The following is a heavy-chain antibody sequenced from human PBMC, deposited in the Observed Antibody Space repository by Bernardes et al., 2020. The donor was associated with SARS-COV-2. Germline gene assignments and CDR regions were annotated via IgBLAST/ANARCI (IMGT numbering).Heavy chain of an antibody. V-gene: IGHV4-34*01. J-gene: IGHJ6*01. CDR1: GESFSDYN. CDR3: ARMSSGVVVPPVLGLGFFYSYYVLDI. D-gene: IGHD3-22*01. CDR2: LNHSGSA. Sequence: SETLSLTCAVYGESFSDYNWNWIRQPPGTGLEWIGELNHSGSATYNPSLKSRVSISVDTSKNQFSLKVNSVTAADTAVYYCARMSSGVVVPPVLGLGFFYSYYVLDIWGQGTAVSVSS.